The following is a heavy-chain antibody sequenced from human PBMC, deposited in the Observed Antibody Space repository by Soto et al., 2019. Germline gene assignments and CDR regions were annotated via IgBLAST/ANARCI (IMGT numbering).Heavy chain of an antibody. J-gene: IGHJ5*02. CDR3: ARVDRNWFDP. Sequence: SETLSLACTVSCGSIYDYYWSWIRQPPGKGLECIGYIYYSWNTIYNPSLKSRVTISVDMSKNQFSLKLSSVTAADTAVYYCARVDRNWFDPWGQGTLVTVSS. CDR2: IYYSWNT. D-gene: IGHD3-22*01. V-gene: IGHV4-59*13. CDR1: CGSIYDYY.